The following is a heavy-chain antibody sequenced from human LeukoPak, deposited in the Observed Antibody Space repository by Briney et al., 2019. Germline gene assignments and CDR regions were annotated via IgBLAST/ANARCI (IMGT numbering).Heavy chain of an antibody. J-gene: IGHJ4*02. CDR2: IYPGDSDA. D-gene: IGHD6-13*01. CDR3: AIGYSISWYYFDH. V-gene: IGHV5-51*01. Sequence: GESLKISCQGSGYGFTSYLIGWVRRMPGKGLEWMGSIYPGDSDARYSPSFQGQVTISADKSISTAYLQWSSLKASDTAMYYCAIGYSISWYYFDHCGQRTLVTVSS. CDR1: GYGFTSYL.